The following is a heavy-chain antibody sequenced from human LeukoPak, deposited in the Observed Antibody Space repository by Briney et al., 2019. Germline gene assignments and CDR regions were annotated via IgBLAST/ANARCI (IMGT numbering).Heavy chain of an antibody. V-gene: IGHV3-66*01. CDR1: GLAVSSSY. Sequence: GGSLRLSCAASGLAVSSSYMSWVRQAPGKGLEWVSIIYSDGRTYYADSVRGRFTISRDSSENTVYLQVSSLRAEDTAVYYCARDQRLVDGIYYHHMDVWGKGTTVTVSS. D-gene: IGHD6-19*01. CDR2: IYSDGRT. J-gene: IGHJ6*03. CDR3: ARDQRLVDGIYYHHMDV.